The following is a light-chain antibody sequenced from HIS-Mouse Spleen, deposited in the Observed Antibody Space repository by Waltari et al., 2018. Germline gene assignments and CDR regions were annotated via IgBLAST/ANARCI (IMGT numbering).Light chain of an antibody. V-gene: IGLV2-23*01. Sequence: QSALTQPASVSGSPGQSITISCTGTSRDVGSYTLFSWYQQHPGKAPKLLIYEGSKRPSGVSNRFSGSKSGNTASLTISGLQAEDEADYYCCSYAGSYVVFGGGTKLTVL. J-gene: IGLJ2*01. CDR1: SRDVGSYTL. CDR2: EGS. CDR3: CSYAGSYVV.